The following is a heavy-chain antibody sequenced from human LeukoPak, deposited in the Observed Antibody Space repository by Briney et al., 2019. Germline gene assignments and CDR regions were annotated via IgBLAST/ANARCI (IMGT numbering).Heavy chain of an antibody. J-gene: IGHJ2*01. D-gene: IGHD3-22*01. CDR1: GFTLTNFD. Sequence: ASVKVSCKASGFTLTNFDINWVRQATGQGLEWMGGMNSNTGNTGYAQEFQGRVTMTRDTSIGTAYMELTNLRSEDTAVYYCARGRRGSSGPWSWYLDLWGRGTLVTASS. CDR3: ARGRRGSSGPWSWYLDL. CDR2: MNSNTGNT. V-gene: IGHV1-8*01.